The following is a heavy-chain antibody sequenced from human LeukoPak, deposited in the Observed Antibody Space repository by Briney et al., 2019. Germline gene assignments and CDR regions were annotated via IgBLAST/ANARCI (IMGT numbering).Heavy chain of an antibody. CDR2: IIPIFGPA. CDR1: GGTFKTYG. Sequence: ASVKVSCKASGGTFKTYGLSWVRQAPGQGLEWIGKIIPIFGPANYAQKFRGRLTITMDESTSTAYMEVSSLRSEDTAVYYCASSRVRGVSFYFDSWGQGTLVTVSS. CDR3: ASSRVRGVSFYFDS. V-gene: IGHV1-69*05. D-gene: IGHD3-10*01. J-gene: IGHJ4*02.